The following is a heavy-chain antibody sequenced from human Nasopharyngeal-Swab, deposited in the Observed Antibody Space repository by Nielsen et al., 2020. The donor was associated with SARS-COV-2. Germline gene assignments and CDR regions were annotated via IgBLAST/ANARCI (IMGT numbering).Heavy chain of an antibody. CDR1: GFTFSSYS. CDR3: TRGRGYGDLPLKIDP. CDR2: ISSSSSYI. D-gene: IGHD4-17*01. Sequence: GESLKISCAASGFTFSSYSMNWVRQAPGKGLEWVSSISSSSSYIYYADSVKGRFTISRDNAKNSLYLQMNSLKTEDTAVYYCTRGRGYGDLPLKIDPWGQGTLVTVSS. V-gene: IGHV3-21*03. J-gene: IGHJ5*02.